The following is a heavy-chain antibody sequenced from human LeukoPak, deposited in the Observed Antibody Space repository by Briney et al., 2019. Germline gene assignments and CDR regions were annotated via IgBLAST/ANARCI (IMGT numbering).Heavy chain of an antibody. CDR1: GFTFSSYW. Sequence: PGGSLRLSCAASGFTFSSYWMSWVRQAPGKRLEWVANIKQDGSEKYYVDSVKGRFTISRDNAKNSLYLQMNSLRAEDTAVYYCARDLGIAAAAEGNWFDPWGQGTLVTVSS. D-gene: IGHD6-13*01. J-gene: IGHJ5*02. CDR2: IKQDGSEK. V-gene: IGHV3-7*01. CDR3: ARDLGIAAAAEGNWFDP.